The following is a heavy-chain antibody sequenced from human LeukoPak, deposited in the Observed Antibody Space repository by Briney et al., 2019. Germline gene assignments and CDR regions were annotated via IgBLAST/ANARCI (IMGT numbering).Heavy chain of an antibody. CDR3: AKEGKVDYGDYGRFDY. V-gene: IGHV3-23*01. J-gene: IGHJ4*02. CDR1: GFTFSSYA. D-gene: IGHD4-17*01. CDR2: ISGSGGST. Sequence: PGGSLRLSCAASGFTFSSYAMSWVRQAPGKGLEWVSAISGSGGSTYYADSVKGRFTISRDNSKNTLYLQMNSLRAEDTAVYYCAKEGKVDYGDYGRFDYWGQGTLVTVSS.